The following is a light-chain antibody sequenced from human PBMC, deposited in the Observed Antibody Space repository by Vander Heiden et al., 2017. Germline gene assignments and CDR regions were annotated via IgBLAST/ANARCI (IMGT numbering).Light chain of an antibody. CDR2: EDT. V-gene: IGLV2-8*02. J-gene: IGLJ1*01. CDR3: SSHAGSNNYA. CDR1: TSDVVAYNY. Sequence: QSALTQPPSASRSPGHSVTVSCTGTTSDVVAYNYVSWYQQNPGKAPKLIIYEDTKRPSGVPDRFSASKSGDTASLTVSGLQAEDEADYYCSSHAGSNNYAFGTGTKVTVL.